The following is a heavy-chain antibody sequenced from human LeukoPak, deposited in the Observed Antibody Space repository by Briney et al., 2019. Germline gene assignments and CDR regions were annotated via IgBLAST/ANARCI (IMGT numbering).Heavy chain of an antibody. J-gene: IGHJ6*02. Sequence: GASVKVSCKASGYIFTSYVIHWVRQAPGQRLEWMGCINAGNGNTKYSQKFQGRVTITRDTSASTAYMELSSLRSEDTAVYYCARGAGYCSSTSCYWGFYYYYGMDVWGQGTTVTVSS. CDR2: INAGNGNT. V-gene: IGHV1-3*01. CDR1: GYIFTSYV. CDR3: ARGAGYCSSTSCYWGFYYYYGMDV. D-gene: IGHD2-2*01.